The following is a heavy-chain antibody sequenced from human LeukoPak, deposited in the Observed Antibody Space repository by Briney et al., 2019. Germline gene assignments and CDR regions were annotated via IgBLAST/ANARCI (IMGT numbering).Heavy chain of an antibody. CDR1: GYTFTGYY. D-gene: IGHD2-2*01. V-gene: IGHV1-2*02. CDR3: AREGVGCSSTSCFPRWFRH. Sequence: ASVKVSCKASGYTFTGYYMHWVRQAPGQGLEWMGWINPNSGGTNYAQKFQGRVTMTRDTSISTAYMELSRLRSDDTAVYYCAREGVGCSSTSCFPRWFRHWGQGTLVTVSS. J-gene: IGHJ1*01. CDR2: INPNSGGT.